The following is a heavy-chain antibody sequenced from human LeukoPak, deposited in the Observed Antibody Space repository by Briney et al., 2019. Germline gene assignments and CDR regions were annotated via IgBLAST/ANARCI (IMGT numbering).Heavy chain of an antibody. Sequence: QAGGSLRLSCAASGFTFSSYAMHWVRQAPGKGLEWVAVISYDGSNKYYADSVKGRFTISRDNSKNTLYLQMNSLRAKDTAVYYCARDLGYSGKVFFDYWGQGTLVTVSS. D-gene: IGHD5-24*01. J-gene: IGHJ4*02. CDR3: ARDLGYSGKVFFDY. CDR1: GFTFSSYA. CDR2: ISYDGSNK. V-gene: IGHV3-30*01.